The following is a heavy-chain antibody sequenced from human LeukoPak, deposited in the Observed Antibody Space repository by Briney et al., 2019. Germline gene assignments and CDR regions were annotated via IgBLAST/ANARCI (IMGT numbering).Heavy chain of an antibody. CDR3: TILAVASDFDY. V-gene: IGHV3-33*01. D-gene: IGHD6-19*01. CDR1: GFPFSTYG. Sequence: GRSLRLSCAVSGFPFSTYGMHWVRQAPGKGLEWVGIIWYDGSDKYYGDSVKGRFTISRDSSKNTLYLQMNSLRAEDTAVYYCTILAVASDFDYWGQGTLVTVSS. J-gene: IGHJ4*02. CDR2: IWYDGSDK.